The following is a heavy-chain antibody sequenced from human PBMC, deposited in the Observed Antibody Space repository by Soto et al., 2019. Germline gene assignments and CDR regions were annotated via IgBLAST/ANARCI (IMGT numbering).Heavy chain of an antibody. Sequence: QVQLVESGGGVVQPGRSLRLSCAASGFTFSSYGMHWVRQAPGKGLEWVAVIWYDGSNKYYADSVKGRFTISRDNYKNTLYLQMNILRAEDTAVDSCARDLWDIVVVPAAFGDFDIWGQGTMVTVSS. CDR3: ARDLWDIVVVPAAFGDFDI. CDR1: GFTFSSYG. J-gene: IGHJ3*02. V-gene: IGHV3-33*01. D-gene: IGHD2-2*01. CDR2: IWYDGSNK.